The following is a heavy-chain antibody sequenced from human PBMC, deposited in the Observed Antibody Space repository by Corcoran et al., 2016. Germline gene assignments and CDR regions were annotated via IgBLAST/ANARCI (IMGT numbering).Heavy chain of an antibody. D-gene: IGHD2-2*01. CDR1: GGSFSGYY. Sequence: QSQQWGAGLLKPSETLSLTCAVYGGSFSGYYWSWIRQPPGKGLEWIGEINHSGSTNYNPSLKSRVTISVDTSKNQFSLKLSSVTAADTAVYYCARVGRYCSSTSCYRYYYYGMDVWGQGTTVTVSS. J-gene: IGHJ6*02. CDR2: INHSGST. CDR3: ARVGRYCSSTSCYRYYYYGMDV. V-gene: IGHV4-34*01.